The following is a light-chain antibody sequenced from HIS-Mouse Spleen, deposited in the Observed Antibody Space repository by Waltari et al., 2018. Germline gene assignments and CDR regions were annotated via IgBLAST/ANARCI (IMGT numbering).Light chain of an antibody. J-gene: IGLJ3*02. CDR1: SSDVGRSNL. CDR2: EGS. CDR3: CSYAGSWV. Sequence: QSALTQPASVSGSPGQSITIPCTGTSSDVGRSNLVSWYQQHPGKAPKLLIYEGSQRPSGVSNRFSGSKSGNTASLTISGLQAEDEADYYCCSYAGSWVFGGGTKLTVL. V-gene: IGLV2-23*01.